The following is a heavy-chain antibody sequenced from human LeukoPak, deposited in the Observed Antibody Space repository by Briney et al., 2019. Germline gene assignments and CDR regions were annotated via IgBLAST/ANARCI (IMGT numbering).Heavy chain of an antibody. CDR2: MNPNSGNT. D-gene: IGHD3-9*01. CDR1: GYTFTSYD. Sequence: GASVKVSCKASGYTFTSYDINWVRQATGQGLEWMGWMNPNSGNTGYAQKFQGRVTMTRNTSISTAYMELSRLRSEDTAVYYCARLYYDILTGYSVDAFDIWGQGTMVTVSS. CDR3: ARLYYDILTGYSVDAFDI. J-gene: IGHJ3*02. V-gene: IGHV1-8*01.